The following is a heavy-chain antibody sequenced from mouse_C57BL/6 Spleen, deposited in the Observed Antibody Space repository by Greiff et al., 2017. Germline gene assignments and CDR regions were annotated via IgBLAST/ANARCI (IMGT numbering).Heavy chain of an antibody. Sequence: VKLQQPGAELVKPGASVKMSCKASGYTFTSYWITWVKQRPGQGLEWIGDIYPGSGSTNYNEKFKSKATLTVDTSSSTAYMQLSSLTSEDSAVYYCARSNYYGSSPLDYWGQGTSVTVSS. CDR1: GYTFTSYW. CDR3: ARSNYYGSSPLDY. V-gene: IGHV1-55*01. D-gene: IGHD1-1*01. J-gene: IGHJ4*01. CDR2: IYPGSGST.